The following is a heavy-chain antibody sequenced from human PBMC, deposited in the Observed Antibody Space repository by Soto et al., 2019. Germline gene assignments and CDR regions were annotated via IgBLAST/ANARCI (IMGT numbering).Heavy chain of an antibody. Sequence: QLRLQESGSGLVKPSQTLFLTCAVSGGSISSGGYSWSWIRQPPGKGLEWIGYIYHSGSTYYNPSLKXRXTXSIXRSKNQFSLKLSSVTAADTAVYYCAGGIAARPLGYWGQGTLVTVSS. CDR3: AGGIAARPLGY. CDR1: GGSISSGGYS. V-gene: IGHV4-30-2*01. D-gene: IGHD6-6*01. J-gene: IGHJ4*02. CDR2: IYHSGST.